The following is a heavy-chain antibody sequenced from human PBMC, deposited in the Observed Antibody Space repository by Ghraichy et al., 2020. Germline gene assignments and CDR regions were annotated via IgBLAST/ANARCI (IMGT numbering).Heavy chain of an antibody. CDR2: INHSGST. V-gene: IGHV4-34*01. CDR1: GGSFSGYY. J-gene: IGHJ5*02. CDR3: ARGRKGWFDP. Sequence: SETLSLTCAVYGGSFSGYYWSWIRQPPGKGLEWIGEINHSGSTNYNPSLKSRVTISVDTSKNQFSLKLSSVTAADTAVYYCARGRKGWFDPWGQGTLVTVSS.